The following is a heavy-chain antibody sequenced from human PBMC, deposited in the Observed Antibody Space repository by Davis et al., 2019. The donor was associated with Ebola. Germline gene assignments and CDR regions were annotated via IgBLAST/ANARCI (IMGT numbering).Heavy chain of an antibody. CDR1: GGSFSSYY. D-gene: IGHD5-12*01. J-gene: IGHJ5*02. V-gene: IGHV4-34*01. CDR3: ARDLGYSGYENWFDP. CDR2: IYYSGST. Sequence: MPSETLSLTCAVYGGSFSSYYWSWIRQPPGKGLAWIGSIYYSGSTYYNPSLKSRVTISVDTSKNQFSLKLSSVTAADTAVYYCARDLGYSGYENWFDPWGQGTLVTVSS.